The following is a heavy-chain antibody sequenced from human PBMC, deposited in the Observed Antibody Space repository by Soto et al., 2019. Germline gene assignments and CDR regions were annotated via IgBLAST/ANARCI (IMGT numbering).Heavy chain of an antibody. CDR3: GALGYTYGPIHY. D-gene: IGHD5-18*01. CDR1: GVSISSGDYY. Sequence: PSETLSLTCTFSGVSISSGDYYWSWIRQPPGKGLEWIGYIYYSGSTYYNPSLKSRVTISVDTSKNQFSLKLSSGTAADTAVYYCGALGYTYGPIHYWGQGTLVTVS. CDR2: IYYSGST. V-gene: IGHV4-30-4*02. J-gene: IGHJ4*02.